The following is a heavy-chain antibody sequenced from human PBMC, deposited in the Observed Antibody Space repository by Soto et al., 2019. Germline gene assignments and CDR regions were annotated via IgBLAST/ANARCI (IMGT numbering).Heavy chain of an antibody. V-gene: IGHV1-3*01. CDR3: VIAVAGYH. D-gene: IGHD6-19*01. CDR2: IHADNGNT. Sequence: QVQIVQSGAEVKKPGASVKVSCKASGYNFYNYVIHWVRQAPGQRLECMGWIHADNGNTKYSQNFQGRVTITRDTSASTVYMELSSLISEDTAVYYCVIAVAGYHWGQGTLVTVS. CDR1: GYNFYNYV. J-gene: IGHJ5*02.